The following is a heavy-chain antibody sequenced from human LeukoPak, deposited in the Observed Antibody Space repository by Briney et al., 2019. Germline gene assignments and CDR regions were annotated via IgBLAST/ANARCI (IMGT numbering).Heavy chain of an antibody. Sequence: PGRSLRLSCAASGFTFDDYAMHWVRQAPGKGLEWVSGISWNSGSIGYADSVKGRFTISRDNAKNSLYLQMNSLRAEDMALYYCAKGGYYDTTGSFDYWGQGTLVTVSS. V-gene: IGHV3-9*03. CDR1: GFTFDDYA. CDR3: AKGGYYDTTGSFDY. D-gene: IGHD3-22*01. CDR2: ISWNSGSI. J-gene: IGHJ4*02.